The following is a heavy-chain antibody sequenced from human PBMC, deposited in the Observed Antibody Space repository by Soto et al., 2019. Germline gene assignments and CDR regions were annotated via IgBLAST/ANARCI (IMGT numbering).Heavy chain of an antibody. CDR1: GGSISSYY. V-gene: IGHV4-4*07. CDR2: IYTSGST. Sequence: QVQLQESGPGLVKPSETLSLTCTVSGGSISSYYWSWIRQPAGKGLEWIGCIYTSGSTNYNPSLQRLVPMSVDTSKNLFSLKLTSVTAADTAVYYCARDRGGYYDFWSGPARYWFDPWCQGTLVTVSS. CDR3: ARDRGGYYDFWSGPARYWFDP. J-gene: IGHJ5*02. D-gene: IGHD3-3*01.